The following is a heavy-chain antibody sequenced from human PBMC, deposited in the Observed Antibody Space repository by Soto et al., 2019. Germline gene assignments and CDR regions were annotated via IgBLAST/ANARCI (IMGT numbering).Heavy chain of an antibody. V-gene: IGHV4-39*01. Sequence: PSGTLSLTCTVSGASISTTSYSWGWFRQPPGKGLEWIGSIYYSGSTYYNPSLKSQVTISVDTSQNQFSLKLSSVTAADTAVYYCARGEYCSGGSCVPPYYYMDVWAKGTTVTVSS. J-gene: IGHJ6*03. D-gene: IGHD2-15*01. CDR1: GASISTTSYS. CDR2: IYYSGST. CDR3: ARGEYCSGGSCVPPYYYMDV.